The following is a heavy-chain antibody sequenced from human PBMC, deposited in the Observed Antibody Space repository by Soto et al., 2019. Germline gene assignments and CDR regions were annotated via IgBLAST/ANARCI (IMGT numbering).Heavy chain of an antibody. Sequence: GESLKISCKGSGYSFTSYWISWVRQMPGKGLEWMGIIYPGDSDTRYSPSFQGQVTISADKSISTAYLQWSSLKASDTAMYYCARGVGSYYYDSSGPHGVFAMDGWGQGTTVTV. V-gene: IGHV5-51*01. D-gene: IGHD3-22*01. J-gene: IGHJ6*02. CDR1: GYSFTSYW. CDR3: ARGVGSYYYDSSGPHGVFAMDG. CDR2: IYPGDSDT.